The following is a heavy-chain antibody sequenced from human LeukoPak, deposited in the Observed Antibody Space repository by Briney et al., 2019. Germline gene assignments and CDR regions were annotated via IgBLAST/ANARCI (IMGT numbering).Heavy chain of an antibody. Sequence: PSETLSLTCAVYGESFSGYYWSWIRQPPGKGPEWIGEINHRGSTNYNPSLKSRVTISVDTSKNQFSLKLSSVTAADTAVYYCVKERHYYDSSGYRRHVLFDYWGQGTLVTVSS. V-gene: IGHV4-34*01. CDR1: GESFSGYY. D-gene: IGHD3-22*01. CDR2: INHRGST. J-gene: IGHJ4*02. CDR3: VKERHYYDSSGYRRHVLFDY.